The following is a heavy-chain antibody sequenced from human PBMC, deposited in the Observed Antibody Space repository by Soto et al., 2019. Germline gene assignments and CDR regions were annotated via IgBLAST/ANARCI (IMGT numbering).Heavy chain of an antibody. CDR1: GYTFTSYG. V-gene: IGHV1-18*04. J-gene: IGHJ6*02. Sequence: ASVKVSCKASGYTFTSYGISWVRQAPGQGLEWMGWISAYNGNTSYAQKLQGRVTMTTDTSTSTAYMELRSLRSDDTAVYYCARDSSYGDYSYYYYGMDVWGQGTTVTVSS. CDR2: ISAYNGNT. D-gene: IGHD4-17*01. CDR3: ARDSSYGDYSYYYYGMDV.